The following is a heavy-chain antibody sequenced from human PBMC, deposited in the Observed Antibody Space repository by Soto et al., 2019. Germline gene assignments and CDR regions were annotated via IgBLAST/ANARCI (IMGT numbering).Heavy chain of an antibody. V-gene: IGHV1-24*01. D-gene: IGHD3-22*01. CDR2: FDPEDGET. CDR3: ATVPHYYDSSGYYLD. Sequence: ASVKVSCKASGYTFTGYYMHWVRQAPGKGLEWMGGFDPEDGETIYAQKFQGRVTMTEDTSTDTAYMELSSLRSEDTAVYYCATVPHYYDSSGYYLDWGQGTLVTVSS. CDR1: GYTFTGYY. J-gene: IGHJ4*02.